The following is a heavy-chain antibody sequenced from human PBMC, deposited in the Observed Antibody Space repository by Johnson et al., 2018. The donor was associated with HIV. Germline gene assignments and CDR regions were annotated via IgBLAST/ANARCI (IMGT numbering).Heavy chain of an antibody. CDR2: IRYDGSNK. D-gene: IGHD5-24*01. Sequence: QVQLVESGGGVVQPGGSLRLSCAASGLTLSRCDMHWVRQAPGKGLEWVAFIRYDGSNKYYEDSVKGRFTISRDNSKNTLYLQMNSLISEDTAVYYCARGSQEMVTIWNAFDIWGQGTMVTVSS. J-gene: IGHJ3*02. CDR3: ARGSQEMVTIWNAFDI. CDR1: GLTLSRCD. V-gene: IGHV3-30*02.